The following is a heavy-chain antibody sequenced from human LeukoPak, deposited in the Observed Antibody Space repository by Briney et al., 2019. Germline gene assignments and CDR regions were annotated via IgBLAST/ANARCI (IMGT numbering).Heavy chain of an antibody. CDR1: GGSFSGYY. CDR2: INHSGST. Sequence: PSETLSLTCAVYGGSFSGYYWSWIRQPPWKGLEWIGEINHSGSTNYNPSLKSRVTISVDTSKNQFSLKLSPVTAADTAVYYCARAPRRAFDIWGQGTMVTVSS. CDR3: ARAPRRAFDI. J-gene: IGHJ3*02. V-gene: IGHV4-34*01.